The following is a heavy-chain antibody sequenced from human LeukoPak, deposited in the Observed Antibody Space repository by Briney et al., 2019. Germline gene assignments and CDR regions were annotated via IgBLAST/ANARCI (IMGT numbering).Heavy chain of an antibody. CDR2: ISGGGGTT. Sequence: GGSLRLSCAASGFTFSSYAMSWVRQAPGKRLEWVSAISGGGGTTYYADSVKGRFTISRDNSKNTLFLQMNSLRAEDTAVCYCAKDYYGSGSYSDPHYYYGMDVWGQGTTVTVSS. J-gene: IGHJ6*02. CDR3: AKDYYGSGSYSDPHYYYGMDV. D-gene: IGHD3-10*01. V-gene: IGHV3-23*01. CDR1: GFTFSSYA.